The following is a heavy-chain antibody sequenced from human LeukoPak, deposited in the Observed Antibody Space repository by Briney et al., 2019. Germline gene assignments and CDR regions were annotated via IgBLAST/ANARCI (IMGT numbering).Heavy chain of an antibody. CDR1: GFTFSSYW. CDR2: IKQDGSEK. V-gene: IGHV3-7*01. Sequence: GGSLRLSCAASGFTFSSYWMSWVRQAPGKGLEWVANIKQDGSEKYYVDSVKGRFTISRDNAKNSLYLQMNSLRAEDTAVYYCARDAYDFWSGYDYYYYYYMDVWGKGTTVTVSS. J-gene: IGHJ6*03. D-gene: IGHD3-3*01. CDR3: ARDAYDFWSGYDYYYYYYMDV.